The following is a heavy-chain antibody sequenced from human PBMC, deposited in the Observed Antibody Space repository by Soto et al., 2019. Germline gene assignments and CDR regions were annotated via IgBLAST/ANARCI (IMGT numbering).Heavy chain of an antibody. CDR3: ARENNVLPGGYFDY. Sequence: SETLSLTCTVSGGSISSYYWSWIRQPPGKGLEWIGYIYYSGSTYYNPSLKSRVTISVDRSKNQFSLKLSSVTAADTAVYYCARENNVLPGGYFDYWGQGTLVTVSS. CDR2: IYYSGST. V-gene: IGHV4-59*12. CDR1: GGSISSYY. D-gene: IGHD3-10*01. J-gene: IGHJ4*02.